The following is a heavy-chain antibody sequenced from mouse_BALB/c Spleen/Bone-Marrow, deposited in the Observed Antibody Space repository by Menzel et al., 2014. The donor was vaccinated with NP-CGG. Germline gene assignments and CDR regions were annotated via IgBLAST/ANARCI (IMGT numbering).Heavy chain of an antibody. CDR2: ISSGGYYS. D-gene: IGHD2-4*01. V-gene: IGHV5-9-1*01. CDR3: ATGDYGAWFAC. Sequence: EVKLVDSGGDLVKPGGSLKLSCAASGFTFSNYDMSWGRQTPEKRLEWVATISSGGYYSYYPDSVKGRFTISRDNAKNTLYLQMSSLRSEDTAMYYCATGDYGAWFACWGQGTLVTVSA. J-gene: IGHJ3*01. CDR1: GFTFSNYD.